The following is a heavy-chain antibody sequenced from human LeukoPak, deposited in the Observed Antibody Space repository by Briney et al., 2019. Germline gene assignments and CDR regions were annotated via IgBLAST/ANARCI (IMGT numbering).Heavy chain of an antibody. Sequence: PGRSLRLSCAASGFTFSSYGMHWVRQAPGKGLEWVAVIWYDGSNKYYADTVKGRFTISRDNSKNTLYLHMDSLRAEDTAVYYCTKGATMYVTAPDFWGPGTLVTVSS. CDR3: TKGATMYVTAPDF. CDR2: IWYDGSNK. CDR1: GFTFSSYG. D-gene: IGHD2-21*02. V-gene: IGHV3-33*06. J-gene: IGHJ4*02.